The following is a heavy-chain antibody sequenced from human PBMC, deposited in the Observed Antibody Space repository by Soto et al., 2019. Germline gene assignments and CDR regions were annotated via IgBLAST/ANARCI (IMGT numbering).Heavy chain of an antibody. J-gene: IGHJ3*01. Sequence: GGSLRLSCAASGFTFGNYAMNWVRQAPGKGLEWISSISDPGTSTYYANSVKGRFSVSRDNSKNTLFLQMNRLRADDTAVYFCAKSLVTPSDAFDLWGRGTLVTV. CDR3: AKSLVTPSDAFDL. D-gene: IGHD2-21*02. CDR1: GFTFGNYA. CDR2: ISDPGTST. V-gene: IGHV3-23*01.